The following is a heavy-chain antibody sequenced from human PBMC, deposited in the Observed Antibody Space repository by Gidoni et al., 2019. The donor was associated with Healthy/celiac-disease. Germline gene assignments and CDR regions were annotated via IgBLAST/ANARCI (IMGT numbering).Heavy chain of an antibody. J-gene: IGHJ6*02. CDR2: INPSGGST. Sequence: QVQLVQSGAEVKKPGASVKVSCKASGYTFTSYYMHWVRQAPGQGLEWMGIINPSGGSTSYAQKFQGRVTMTRDTSTSTVYMELSSLRSEDTAVYYCAREGGNWNDVNYYYGMDVWGQGTTVTVSS. CDR3: AREGGNWNDVNYYYGMDV. V-gene: IGHV1-46*01. D-gene: IGHD1-20*01. CDR1: GYTFTSYY.